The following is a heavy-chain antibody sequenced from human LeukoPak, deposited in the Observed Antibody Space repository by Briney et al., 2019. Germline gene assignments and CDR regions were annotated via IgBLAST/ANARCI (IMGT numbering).Heavy chain of an antibody. V-gene: IGHV3-23*01. J-gene: IGHJ4*02. CDR3: AKLKWVGIAPFDD. Sequence: LTGGSLRLSCGVSGFTFSHFAMSWVRQAPGKGLQWVSTISGSGNKTYDADFVKGRFTISRDNSKNTLYLQMTGLRAEDTAVYYCAKLKWVGIAPFDDWGQGILVTVSS. CDR2: ISGSGNKT. CDR1: GFTFSHFA. D-gene: IGHD3-10*01.